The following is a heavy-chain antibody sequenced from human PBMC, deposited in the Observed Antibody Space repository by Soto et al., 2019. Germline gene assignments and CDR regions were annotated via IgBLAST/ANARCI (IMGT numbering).Heavy chain of an antibody. CDR3: ARARRYGPGYFDY. V-gene: IGHV3-33*01. CDR1: GFTFSSYG. CDR2: IWYDGSNK. J-gene: IGHJ4*02. D-gene: IGHD3-10*01. Sequence: QVQLVESGGGVVQPGRSLRLSCAASGFTFSSYGMHWVRQAPGKGLEWVAVIWYDGSNKYYADSVKGRFTISRDNSKHTLYLQMNSLRAEDTAVYYCARARRYGPGYFDYWGQGTLVTVSS.